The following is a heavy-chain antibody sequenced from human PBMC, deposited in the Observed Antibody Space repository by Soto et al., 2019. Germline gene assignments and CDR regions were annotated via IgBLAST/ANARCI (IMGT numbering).Heavy chain of an antibody. J-gene: IGHJ5*02. Sequence: GGSLRLSCAASGFTFSSYWMSWVRQAPGKGLEWVANIKQDGSEKYYVDSVKGRFTISRDNAKNSRYLQMNSLRDEDTAVYYCAIVRGPTIFGVVIIPNWFDPWGQGTLVTVSS. CDR3: AIVRGPTIFGVVIIPNWFDP. D-gene: IGHD3-3*01. CDR2: IKQDGSEK. V-gene: IGHV3-7*01. CDR1: GFTFSSYW.